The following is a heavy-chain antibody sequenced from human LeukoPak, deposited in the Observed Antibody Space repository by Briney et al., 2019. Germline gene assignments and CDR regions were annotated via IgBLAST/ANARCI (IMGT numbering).Heavy chain of an antibody. Sequence: GGSLRLSCAASGFTFSSYWMSWVRQAPGKGLEWVANIKQDGSEKYYVDSVKGRFTISRDNAKNSLYLQMNSLRAEDTAVYYCATDDYYGSGTKKGPFDYWGQGTLVTVSS. J-gene: IGHJ4*02. CDR2: IKQDGSEK. CDR3: ATDDYYGSGTKKGPFDY. D-gene: IGHD3-10*01. V-gene: IGHV3-7*04. CDR1: GFTFSSYW.